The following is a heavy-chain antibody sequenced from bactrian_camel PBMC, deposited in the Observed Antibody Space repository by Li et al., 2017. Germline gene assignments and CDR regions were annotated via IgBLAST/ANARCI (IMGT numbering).Heavy chain of an antibody. CDR1: GDDIDTAC. J-gene: IGHJ4*01. Sequence: HVQLVESGGVAVQAGGSLVLSCKVSGDDIDTACVAWFRQAPGKERERIANIATGAGRTYYADSVKGRFTISQDNAKNTLYLQMNSLKPEDTAMYYCAAHPRMGWCTLWDNKYNYWGQGTQVTVS. CDR2: IATGAGRT. CDR3: AAHPRMGWCTLWDNKYNY. D-gene: IGHD5*01. V-gene: IGHV3S1*01.